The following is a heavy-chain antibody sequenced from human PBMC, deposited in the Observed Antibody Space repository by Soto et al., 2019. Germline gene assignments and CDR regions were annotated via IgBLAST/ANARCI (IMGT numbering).Heavy chain of an antibody. CDR2: ISSSSSYI. V-gene: IGHV3-21*01. J-gene: IGHJ6*02. Sequence: PGGSLRLSCAASGFTFSSYSMNWVRQAPGKGLEWVSSISSSSSYIYYADSVRGRFTISRDNAKNSLYLQMNSLRAEDTAVYYCARDLVRRGVIIGGGAYGMDVWGQGTTVTVSS. CDR1: GFTFSSYS. CDR3: ARDLVRRGVIIGGGAYGMDV. D-gene: IGHD3-10*01.